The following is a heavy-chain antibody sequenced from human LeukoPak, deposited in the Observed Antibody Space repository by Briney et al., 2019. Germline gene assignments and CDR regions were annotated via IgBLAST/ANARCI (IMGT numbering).Heavy chain of an antibody. J-gene: IGHJ4*02. D-gene: IGHD6-13*01. CDR1: GGSISSYY. Sequence: SETLSLTCTVSGGSISSYYWSWIRQRAGKGLEWIGRIYTSGSTNYNPSLKSRVTMSVDTSKNQFSLKLSSVTAADTAVYYCARDSPYSSSWYPDYWGQGTLDTVSS. CDR2: IYTSGST. CDR3: ARDSPYSSSWYPDY. V-gene: IGHV4-4*07.